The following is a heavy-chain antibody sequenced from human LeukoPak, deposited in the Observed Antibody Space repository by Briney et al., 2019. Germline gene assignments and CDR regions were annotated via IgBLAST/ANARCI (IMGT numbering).Heavy chain of an antibody. V-gene: IGHV3-30*04. D-gene: IGHD3-3*01. CDR2: ISYDGSNK. J-gene: IGHJ6*03. Sequence: GGSLRLSCAASGFTFSSYAMHWVRQAPGKGLEWVAVISYDGSNKYYADSVKGRFTISRDNSKNTLYLQMNSLRAEDTAVYYCARDGRPYYDSWSGYYMDVWGKGTTVTVSS. CDR3: ARDGRPYYDSWSGYYMDV. CDR1: GFTFSSYA.